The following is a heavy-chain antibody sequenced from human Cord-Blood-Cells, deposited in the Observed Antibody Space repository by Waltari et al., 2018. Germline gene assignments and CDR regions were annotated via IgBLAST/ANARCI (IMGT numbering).Heavy chain of an antibody. D-gene: IGHD7-27*01. CDR2: SNHEGST. CDR1: GGSFSGNY. Sequence: QVQLQQWGAGLLKPSETLSLTCAVYGGSFSGNYWSWIRPPPGKGLEVIGESNHEGSTNSNPALKCRGTLAVDTAKNQFSLKPSTVTAAETAVYYCARERGEKLGIFDYWGQGTLVTVSS. CDR3: ARERGEKLGIFDY. V-gene: IGHV4-34*01. J-gene: IGHJ4*02.